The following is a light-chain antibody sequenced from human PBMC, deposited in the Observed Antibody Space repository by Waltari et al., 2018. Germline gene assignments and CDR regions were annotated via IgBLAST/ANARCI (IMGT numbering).Light chain of an antibody. CDR3: CSYTSATTLRV. J-gene: IGLJ7*01. CDR1: RSAVGCPHY. Sequence: QSALTQPASVSGSPGQSITISCPRTRSAVGCPHYVPWYQQYPGKAPTLIIYEVTKRPSGVSDRFSGSKSGNTASLTISGLQAEDEADYHCCSYTSATTLRVFGGGTRLTV. V-gene: IGLV2-14*01. CDR2: EVT.